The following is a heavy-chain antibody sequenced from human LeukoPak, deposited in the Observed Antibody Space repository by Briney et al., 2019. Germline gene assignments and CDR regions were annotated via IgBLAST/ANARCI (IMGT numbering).Heavy chain of an antibody. Sequence: GGSLRLSCAASGFTFSSYSMNWVRQAPGKGLEWVSSISSSSSYIYYADSVKGRFTISRDNAKNSLYLQMNSLRAEDMAVYYCARPQLWTQPPFDYWGQGTLVTVSS. CDR3: ARPQLWTQPPFDY. CDR2: ISSSSSYI. V-gene: IGHV3-21*01. CDR1: GFTFSSYS. D-gene: IGHD5-18*01. J-gene: IGHJ4*02.